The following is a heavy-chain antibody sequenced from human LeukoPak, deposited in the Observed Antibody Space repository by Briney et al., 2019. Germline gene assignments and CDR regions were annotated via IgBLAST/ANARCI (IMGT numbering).Heavy chain of an antibody. CDR2: MNPNTGGT. Sequence: ASVKVSCKASGYTFIGYYMHWVRQAPGQGLEWMGWMNPNTGGTNYAQNFQGRVTMTRDTSITTAYMELSSLRSDDTAVYYCARPDCSRTSCYYYFDSWGQGTLVTVSS. D-gene: IGHD2-2*01. CDR3: ARPDCSRTSCYYYFDS. J-gene: IGHJ4*02. V-gene: IGHV1-2*02. CDR1: GYTFIGYY.